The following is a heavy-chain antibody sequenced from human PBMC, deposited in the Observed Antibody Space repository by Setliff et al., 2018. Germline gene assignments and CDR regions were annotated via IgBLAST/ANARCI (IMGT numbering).Heavy chain of an antibody. CDR3: AADQPKEWLRYYYYGMDV. J-gene: IGHJ6*02. CDR1: GYTFTSYA. D-gene: IGHD3-3*01. V-gene: IGHV1-3*01. CDR2: INAGNGNT. Sequence: GASVKVSCKASGYTFTSYAMHWVRQAPGQRLEWMGWINAGNGNTNYAQKFQERVTITRDMSTSTAYMELSSLRSEDTAVYYCAADQPKEWLRYYYYGMDVWGQGTTVTVSS.